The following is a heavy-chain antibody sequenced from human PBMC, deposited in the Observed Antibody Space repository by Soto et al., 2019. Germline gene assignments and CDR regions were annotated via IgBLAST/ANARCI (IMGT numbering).Heavy chain of an antibody. V-gene: IGHV4-4*02. Sequence: PSETLSLTCAVSGGSISSSNWWSWVRQPPGKGLEWIGEIYHSGSTNYNPSLKSRVTLSVDKSKNQFSLKLSSVTAAVTAVYYWAREKYSRGGRKIYSSGMAVWGQGPTVTVSS. CDR2: IYHSGST. D-gene: IGHD6-19*01. CDR3: AREKYSRGGRKIYSSGMAV. CDR1: GGSISSSNW. J-gene: IGHJ6*02.